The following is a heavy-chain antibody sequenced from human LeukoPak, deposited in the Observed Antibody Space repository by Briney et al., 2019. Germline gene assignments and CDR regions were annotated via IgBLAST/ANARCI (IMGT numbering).Heavy chain of an antibody. J-gene: IGHJ1*01. Sequence: SSVKVSCKPSRGTFSRYSVSSVRQAPGQGLEGMGGIIPMFDIVNYAKGIHGRVTITEDKSTDTAYMWRSSLRSEDTAVYYCARDQNAWVVGTTPQYFQHWGQGTLVTVSS. CDR3: ARDQNAWVVGTTPQYFQH. V-gene: IGHV1-69*10. D-gene: IGHD1-26*01. CDR1: RGTFSRYS. CDR2: IIPMFDIV.